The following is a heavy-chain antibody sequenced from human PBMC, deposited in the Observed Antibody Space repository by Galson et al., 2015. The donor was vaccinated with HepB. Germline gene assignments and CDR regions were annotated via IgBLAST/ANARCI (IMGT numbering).Heavy chain of an antibody. Sequence: SVTVSCKVSGYNLIELSIHWVRQAPGKGLEWMGNLVPENGDTLLAQKFEGRVRMTEDTSSDTTYMELRSLRSEDTGVYFCATYLGSTGFDFWGQGTMVTVSS. CDR3: ATYLGSTGFDF. CDR2: LVPENGDT. V-gene: IGHV1-24*01. D-gene: IGHD3-9*01. J-gene: IGHJ3*01. CDR1: GYNLIELS.